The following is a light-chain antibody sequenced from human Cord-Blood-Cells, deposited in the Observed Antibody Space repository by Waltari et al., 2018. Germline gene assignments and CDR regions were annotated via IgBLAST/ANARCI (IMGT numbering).Light chain of an antibody. J-gene: IGKJ2*01. V-gene: IGKV1-39*01. Sequence: DIQMTQSPSSLSASVGDRVTITCRASQSISSYLNLYQQKPGKAPKFLIYAASSLQSGVPSRFSGSGSGTDFTLTISSLQPEDFATYYCQQSYSTPPTFGQGTKLEIK. CDR1: QSISSY. CDR3: QQSYSTPPT. CDR2: AAS.